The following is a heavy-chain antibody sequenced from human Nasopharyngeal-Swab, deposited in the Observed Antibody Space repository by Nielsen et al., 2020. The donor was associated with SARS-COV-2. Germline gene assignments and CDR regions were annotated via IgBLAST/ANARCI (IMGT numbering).Heavy chain of an antibody. CDR2: ISSSGSTI. CDR3: AVEPSPYYYGMDV. V-gene: IGHV3-11*01. D-gene: IGHD6-6*01. CDR1: GFTFSDYY. Sequence: GGSLRLSCAASGFTFSDYYMSWIRQAPGKGLEWVSYISSSGSTIYYADSVKGRFTISRDNAKNSLYLQMNSLRAEDTALYYCAVEPSPYYYGMDVWGQGTTVTVSS. J-gene: IGHJ6*02.